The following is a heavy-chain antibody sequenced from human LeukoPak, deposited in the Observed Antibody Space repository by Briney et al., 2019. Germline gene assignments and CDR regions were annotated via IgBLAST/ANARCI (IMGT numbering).Heavy chain of an antibody. CDR2: IYTSGST. J-gene: IGHJ4*02. CDR3: ARETTRITIFGVVPRFWFDY. Sequence: SETLSLTCTVSGGSISSGSYYWSWIRQPAGKGLEWIGRIYTSGSTNYNPSLKSRVTISVDTSKNQFSLKLSSVTAADTAVYYCARETTRITIFGVVPRFWFDYWGPGTLVTVSS. V-gene: IGHV4-61*02. D-gene: IGHD3-3*01. CDR1: GGSISSGSYY.